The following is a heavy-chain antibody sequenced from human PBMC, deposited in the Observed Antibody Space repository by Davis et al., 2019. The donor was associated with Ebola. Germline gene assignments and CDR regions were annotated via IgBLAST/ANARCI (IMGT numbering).Heavy chain of an antibody. Sequence: MPSETLSLTCTVSGGSINNYYWSWIRQPPGKGLEWIGDIFYNGITNYNPSLKSRLTISIDTSTNQFSLKLRSVTAADTAMYYCARANTGMVPPEIDSWGQGTKVTVSS. CDR3: ARANTGMVPPEIDS. V-gene: IGHV4-59*01. D-gene: IGHD5-18*01. CDR2: IFYNGIT. J-gene: IGHJ4*02. CDR1: GGSINNYY.